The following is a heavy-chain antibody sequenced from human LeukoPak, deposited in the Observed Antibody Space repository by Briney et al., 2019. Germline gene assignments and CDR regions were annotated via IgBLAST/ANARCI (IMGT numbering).Heavy chain of an antibody. CDR1: GYTFATYG. CDR2: ISPYNGNT. CDR3: ARGGGSDSRGVGV. J-gene: IGHJ6*02. Sequence: ASVKVSCKASGYTFATYGITWVRQAPGQGLEWMGWISPYNGNTNYAQKVQGRVTMTTDTSTRTAYMELRSLRSDDTAVYYCARGGGSDSRGVGVWGQGTTVTVSS. D-gene: IGHD5-12*01. V-gene: IGHV1-18*01.